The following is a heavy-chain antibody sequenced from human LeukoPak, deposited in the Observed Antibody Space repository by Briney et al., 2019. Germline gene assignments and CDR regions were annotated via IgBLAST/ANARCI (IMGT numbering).Heavy chain of an antibody. Sequence: GGSLRLSCAASGFTFSSYGMHWVRQAPGKGLEWVAIISYDGSNKYYADSVQGRFTISRDNSKNTLYLQMNSLRAEDTAVYYCARDLDGYNPHFDYWGQGTLVTVSS. V-gene: IGHV3-30*03. D-gene: IGHD5-24*01. CDR2: ISYDGSNK. J-gene: IGHJ4*02. CDR3: ARDLDGYNPHFDY. CDR1: GFTFSSYG.